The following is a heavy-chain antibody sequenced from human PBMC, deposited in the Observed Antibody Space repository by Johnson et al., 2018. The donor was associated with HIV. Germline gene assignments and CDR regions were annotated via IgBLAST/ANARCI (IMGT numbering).Heavy chain of an antibody. J-gene: IGHJ3*02. CDR3: ARDLNHFGGAFDI. CDR2: ISYDGSNK. CDR1: GFTFSSYA. Sequence: QVQLVESGGGVVQPGRSLRLSCAASGFTFSSYAMHWVRQAPGKGLEWVAVISYDGSNKYYADSVKGRFTISRDNSKNTLYLQMNSLRAEDTAVDYCARDLNHFGGAFDIWGQGTMVTVSS. V-gene: IGHV3-30*04. D-gene: IGHD3-16*01.